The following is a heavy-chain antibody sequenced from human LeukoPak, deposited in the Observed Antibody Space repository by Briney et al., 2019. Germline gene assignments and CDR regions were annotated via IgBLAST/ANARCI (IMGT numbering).Heavy chain of an antibody. CDR3: ARVGGSSSWYEY. Sequence: GGSLRLSCVASGFSFSSYSMNWVRQAPGKGLEWVAVISYDGNNKYYADSVKGRFTISRDSSKNTLYLLMNSLRAEDTAVYYCARVGGSSSWYEYWGQGTLVTVSS. V-gene: IGHV3-30*03. CDR2: ISYDGNNK. D-gene: IGHD6-13*01. J-gene: IGHJ4*02. CDR1: GFSFSSYS.